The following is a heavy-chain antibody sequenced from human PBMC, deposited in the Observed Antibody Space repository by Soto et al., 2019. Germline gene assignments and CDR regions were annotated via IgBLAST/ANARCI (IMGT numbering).Heavy chain of an antibody. J-gene: IGHJ4*02. D-gene: IGHD2-21*01. CDR2: IYHSGST. CDR3: ASIPRGTPYCSPSH. CDR1: GGPISSSNW. V-gene: IGHV4-4*02. Sequence: SETLSLTCAVSGGPISSSNWWSWVRQPPGKRLEWIGEIYHSGSTNYNPSLKSRVTISVDESKNQFSLKLSSVTAADTAEYYCASIPRGTPYCSPSHWGQGTLVTVSS.